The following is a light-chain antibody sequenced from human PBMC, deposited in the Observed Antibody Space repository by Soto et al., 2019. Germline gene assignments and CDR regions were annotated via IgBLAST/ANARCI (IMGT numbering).Light chain of an antibody. CDR2: GAS. CDR1: XXGXXSY. Sequence: EIVXTXSPXTXSLSXGXXATXSCXAXXXGXXSYLAWYQQTPGQAPRLLIYGASSRATGIPDRFSGSGSGTDFTLTISRLEPEDFAVYFCQQYGNSPWTFGQGTKVEIK. V-gene: IGKV3-20*01. J-gene: IGKJ1*01. CDR3: QQYGNSPWT.